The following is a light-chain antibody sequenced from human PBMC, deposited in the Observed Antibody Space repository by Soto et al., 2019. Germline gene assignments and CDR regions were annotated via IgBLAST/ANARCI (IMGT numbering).Light chain of an antibody. Sequence: DIQRTQSPSSLSASVGDRVTITCRASQSISSYLNWYQQKPGKAPKLLIFAASTLQSEVPSRFSGSGSGTDFTLPISSLQPEDFATYYCQQSYSTPITFGQGTLLE. V-gene: IGKV1-39*01. CDR3: QQSYSTPIT. J-gene: IGKJ5*01. CDR1: QSISSY. CDR2: AAS.